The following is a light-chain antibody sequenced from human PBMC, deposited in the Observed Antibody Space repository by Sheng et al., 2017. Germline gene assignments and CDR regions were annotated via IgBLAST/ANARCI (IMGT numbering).Light chain of an antibody. J-gene: IGKJ4*01. V-gene: IGKV1-33*01. CDR3: QQYDNLLT. CDR1: QDISNY. CDR2: DAS. Sequence: DIQMTQSPSSLSASVGDRVTITCQASQDISNYLNWYQQKPGKAPKLLIYDASNLETGVPSRFSGSGSGTDFTFTISSLQPEDIATYYCQQYDNLLTFGGGTKGGD.